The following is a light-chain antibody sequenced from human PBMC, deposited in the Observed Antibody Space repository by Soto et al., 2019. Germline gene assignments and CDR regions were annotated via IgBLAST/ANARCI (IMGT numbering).Light chain of an antibody. CDR1: QSVARY. J-gene: IGKJ5*01. V-gene: IGKV3-11*01. CDR2: GAS. CDR3: QQRRDWPIT. Sequence: EIVLTQSPATLSLSPGERATLSCRASQSVARYLAWYQQKPGQAPSLLIYGASNRATGIPARFSGSGSGSDFTLTISSLEPADFAVYYCQQRRDWPITFGQGTRLEIK.